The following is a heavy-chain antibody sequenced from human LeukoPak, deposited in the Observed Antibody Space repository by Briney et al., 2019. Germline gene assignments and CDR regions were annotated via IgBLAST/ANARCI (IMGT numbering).Heavy chain of an antibody. CDR2: ISYDGSNK. CDR1: GFTFSSYS. V-gene: IGHV3-30*03. CDR3: ARDKDALRHYYYYGMDV. Sequence: GGSLRLSCAASGFTFSSYSMNWVRQAPGKGLEWVAVISYDGSNKYYADSVKGRFTISRDNSKNTLYLQMNSLRAEDTAVYYCARDKDALRHYYYYGMDVWGQGTTVTVSS. J-gene: IGHJ6*02. D-gene: IGHD2-15*01.